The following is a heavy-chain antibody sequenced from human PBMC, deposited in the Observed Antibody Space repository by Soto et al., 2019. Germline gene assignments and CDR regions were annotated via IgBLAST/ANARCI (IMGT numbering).Heavy chain of an antibody. V-gene: IGHV3-48*03. D-gene: IGHD3-22*01. J-gene: IGHJ3*02. CDR3: ARGRDSSGLDAFDI. CDR2: ISSSGSTI. Sequence: LRLSCAASGFTFSSYEMNWVRQAPGKGLEWVSYISSSGSTIYYADSVKGRFTISRDNAKNSLYLQMNSLRAEDTAVYYCARGRDSSGLDAFDIWGQRTMVTVPS. CDR1: GFTFSSYE.